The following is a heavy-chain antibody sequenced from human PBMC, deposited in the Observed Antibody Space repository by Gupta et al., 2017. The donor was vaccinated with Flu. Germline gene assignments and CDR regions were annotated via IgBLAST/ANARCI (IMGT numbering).Heavy chain of an antibody. V-gene: IGHV3-43*01. CDR2: INWDGDTI. Sequence: EVHLVESGGVVVQPGGSLRLSCAASGFNFDDYAMHWVRQVPGKGLEWLSVINWDGDTISYGGSEKGRFTVSRDNSKDSLYLQLNSLRPEDTALYVCAKADFPRELLTPCNNWGQGTLVTVSS. J-gene: IGHJ4*02. D-gene: IGHD3-9*01. CDR3: AKADFPRELLTPCNN. CDR1: GFNFDDYA.